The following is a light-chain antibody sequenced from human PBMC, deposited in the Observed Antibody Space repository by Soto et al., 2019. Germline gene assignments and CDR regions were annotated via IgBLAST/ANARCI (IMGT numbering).Light chain of an antibody. CDR2: AAS. CDR3: QQSYSTPQVK. Sequence: DIQMTQSPSSLSASVVDRVTITCRASQSISSYLNWYQQKPGKAPKLLIYAASSLQSGVPSMFSGSGSGTDSTLTISSLQPEDFATYYCQQSYSTPQVKFGQGTQVDIK. CDR1: QSISSY. V-gene: IGKV1-39*01. J-gene: IGKJ1*01.